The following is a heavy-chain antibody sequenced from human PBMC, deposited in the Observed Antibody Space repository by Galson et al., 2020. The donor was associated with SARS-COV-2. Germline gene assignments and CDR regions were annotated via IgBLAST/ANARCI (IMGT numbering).Heavy chain of an antibody. V-gene: IGHV3-23*01. CDR1: GFIYRVHA. D-gene: IGHD2-2*01. CDR2: IDSTAGFI. J-gene: IGHJ6*03. CDR3: AKTLVGNGGYMDV. Sequence: GESLKISCGRSGFIYRVHAMNWVRQAPGQGLEWVATIDSTAGFIYYQDSVQGRFTISRDNSKDTVFLQMNSLRAEDTAVYHCAKTLVGNGGYMDVWGKGTTVTVSS.